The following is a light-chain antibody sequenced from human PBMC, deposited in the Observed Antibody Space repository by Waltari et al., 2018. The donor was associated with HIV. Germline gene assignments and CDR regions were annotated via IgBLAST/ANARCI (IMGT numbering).Light chain of an antibody. J-gene: IGLJ2*01. CDR3: SSYAGSNNLGV. V-gene: IGLV2-8*01. CDR2: EVS. Sequence: QSALTQPPSASGSPGQSVTISCTGTSTDVGGFTNVSWYQQHPGNAPKLMIYEVSKRPSVVPDRFSGSKSGNTASLTVSGLQAEDEADYYCSSYAGSNNLGVFGGGTKLTVL. CDR1: STDVGGFTN.